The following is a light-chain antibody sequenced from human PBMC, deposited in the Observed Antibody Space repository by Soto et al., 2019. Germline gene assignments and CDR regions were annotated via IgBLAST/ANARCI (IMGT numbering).Light chain of an antibody. Sequence: QSVLTQPASVSGSPGQSITISCTGTSRDVGGYNYVSWYQQHPGKAPKLVIYDVTYRPSGVSTRFSGSKSGNTASLTISGLQAEDEADYYCSSYISSTVPYVFGTGTKLTVL. CDR1: SRDVGGYNY. CDR3: SSYISSTVPYV. J-gene: IGLJ1*01. V-gene: IGLV2-14*03. CDR2: DVT.